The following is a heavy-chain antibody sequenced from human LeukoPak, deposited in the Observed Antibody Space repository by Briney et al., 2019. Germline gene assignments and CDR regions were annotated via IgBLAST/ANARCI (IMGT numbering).Heavy chain of an antibody. CDR2: ISSSSSYT. D-gene: IGHD7-27*01. V-gene: IGHV3-21*01. J-gene: IGHJ3*02. Sequence: GGSLRLSCAASGFTFSTYSMNWVRQAPGKGLEWVSSISSSSSYTYYADSVKGRFTISRDNAKNSLYLQMNSLRAEDTAVYYCARDLPIWGDIWGQGTMVTVSS. CDR3: ARDLPIWGDI. CDR1: GFTFSTYS.